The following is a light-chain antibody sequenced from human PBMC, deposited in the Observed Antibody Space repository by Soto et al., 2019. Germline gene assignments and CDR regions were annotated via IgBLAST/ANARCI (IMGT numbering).Light chain of an antibody. CDR1: QNLGTLY. CDR2: SAS. J-gene: IGKJ1*01. Sequence: EIVLTQSPGTLSLSPGDRGTLSCRASQNLGTLYLAWFQQKSGQAPRLLIYSASRRATGIPDRFSGSGSGTDFTLTISRLEPEDFAVYYCHQYGSSPGTFGQGTKVDIK. CDR3: HQYGSSPGT. V-gene: IGKV3-20*01.